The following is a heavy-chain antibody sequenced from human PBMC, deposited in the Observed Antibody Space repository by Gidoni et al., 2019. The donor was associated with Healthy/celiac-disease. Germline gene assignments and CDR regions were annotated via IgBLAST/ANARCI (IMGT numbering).Heavy chain of an antibody. D-gene: IGHD6-19*01. CDR1: GGPFSSYA. V-gene: IGHV1-69*04. CDR3: AGDAGYSSGWYWDY. Sequence: QVQLVQSGAEVNKPGSSVKVSCKASGGPFSSYAISRVRQAPGQGLEWMGRIIPIFGIANYAQKFQGRVTITAEKSTSTAYMELSSLRSEDTAVYYCAGDAGYSSGWYWDYWGQGTLVTVSS. CDR2: IIPIFGIA. J-gene: IGHJ4*02.